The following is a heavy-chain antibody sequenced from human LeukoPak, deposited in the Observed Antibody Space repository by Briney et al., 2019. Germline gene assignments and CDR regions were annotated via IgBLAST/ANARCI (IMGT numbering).Heavy chain of an antibody. D-gene: IGHD3/OR15-3a*01. CDR1: GDSMSSSHYC. CDR3: ARQTGSGLFILP. Sequence: PSETLYLTCTVSGDSMSSSHYCWGWIRQPSGKGLEWIGSIYYSGSTYYNPSLKSRVTMSVDTSKNQFSLKLTSVTAADTAVYYCARQTGSGLFILPGGQGTLVTVSS. J-gene: IGHJ4*02. V-gene: IGHV4-39*01. CDR2: IYYSGST.